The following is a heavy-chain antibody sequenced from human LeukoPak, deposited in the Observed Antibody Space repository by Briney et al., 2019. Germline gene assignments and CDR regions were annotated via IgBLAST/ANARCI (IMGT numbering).Heavy chain of an antibody. J-gene: IGHJ4*02. D-gene: IGHD3-10*01. V-gene: IGHV3-23*01. CDR2: ISGSGGST. CDR1: GFTFSSYA. CDR3: AKDRGVIMASGDFEY. Sequence: GGSLRLSCAASGFTFSSYAMSWVRQAPGKGLDWVSAISGSGGSTYYADSVDGRFTISRDNSKNTLYLQMNSLRAEDTAVYYCAKDRGVIMASGDFEYWGQGTLVTVSS.